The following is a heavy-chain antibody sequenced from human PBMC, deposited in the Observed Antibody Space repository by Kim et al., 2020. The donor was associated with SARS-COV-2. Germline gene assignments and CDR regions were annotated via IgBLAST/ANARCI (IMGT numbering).Heavy chain of an antibody. J-gene: IGHJ4*02. Sequence: ASVKVSCKASGYTFTSSSIHWVRQAPGQRLEWMGWINTGNGNTKYSQKFQGRFSITRDTSASTAYMELSSLRSEDTAVFYCARQSSTGFDYWGQGTLVT. CDR2: INTGNGNT. D-gene: IGHD1-1*01. CDR1: GYTFTSSS. V-gene: IGHV1-3*04. CDR3: ARQSSTGFDY.